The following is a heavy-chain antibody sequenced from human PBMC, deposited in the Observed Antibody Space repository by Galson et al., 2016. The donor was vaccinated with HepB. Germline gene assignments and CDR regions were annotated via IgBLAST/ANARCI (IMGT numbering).Heavy chain of an antibody. Sequence: SLRLSCAASGFTFSSYAMSWVRQPPGKGLEWVSAISGSGGNTFYADSVKGRFTISRDNSKNTLYLQMNSLRVEDTAIYHCAKDRRFQGGYGMDVWGQGTTVTVSS. D-gene: IGHD3-10*01. V-gene: IGHV3-23*01. CDR2: ISGSGGNT. J-gene: IGHJ6*02. CDR1: GFTFSSYA. CDR3: AKDRRFQGGYGMDV.